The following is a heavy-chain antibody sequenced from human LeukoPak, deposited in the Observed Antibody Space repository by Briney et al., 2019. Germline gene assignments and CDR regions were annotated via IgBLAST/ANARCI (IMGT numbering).Heavy chain of an antibody. Sequence: ASVTVSCKASGYTFTGYYMHWVRQAPGQGLEWMGRINPNSGGTNYAQKFQGRVTMTRDTSISTAYMELSRLRSDDTAVYYCGKEEQRVITPGLDYWGQGTLVTVSS. CDR3: GKEEQRVITPGLDY. V-gene: IGHV1-2*06. CDR2: INPNSGGT. J-gene: IGHJ4*02. CDR1: GYTFTGYY. D-gene: IGHD4-23*01.